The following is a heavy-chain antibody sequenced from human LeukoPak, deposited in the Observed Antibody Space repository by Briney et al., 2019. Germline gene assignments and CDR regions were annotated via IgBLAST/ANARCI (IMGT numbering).Heavy chain of an antibody. Sequence: GGSLRLSCAASGFTLSSYAMSWVRQGPGKGLEWVAVISYDGSNKYYADSVKGRFTISRDNSKSTVYLQMNSLRAEDTAVYYCAKDLERRSVSWFDPWGQGTLATVSS. D-gene: IGHD1-1*01. V-gene: IGHV3-30*04. CDR1: GFTLSSYA. J-gene: IGHJ5*02. CDR3: AKDLERRSVSWFDP. CDR2: ISYDGSNK.